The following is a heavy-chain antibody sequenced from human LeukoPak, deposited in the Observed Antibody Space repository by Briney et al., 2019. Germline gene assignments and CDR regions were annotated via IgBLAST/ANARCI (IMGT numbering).Heavy chain of an antibody. Sequence: PSETLSLTCAVYGGSFSGYYWSWIRQPPGKGLEWIGEINHSGSTDYNPSLKSRVTISVDTSKNQFSLKLSSVTAADTAVYYCARGDPYRGKYFDYWGQGTLVTVSS. J-gene: IGHJ4*02. CDR3: ARGDPYRGKYFDY. V-gene: IGHV4-34*01. CDR2: INHSGST. CDR1: GGSFSGYY. D-gene: IGHD3-10*01.